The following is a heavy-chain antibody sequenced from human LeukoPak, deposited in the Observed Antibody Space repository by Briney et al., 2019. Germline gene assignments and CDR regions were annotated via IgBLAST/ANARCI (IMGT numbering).Heavy chain of an antibody. V-gene: IGHV4-39*01. Sequence: SETLSLTCNVSGGSIGSNTHFWGWIRQPPGKRLEWIGSIYYSGTTYYSPSLECRVTISVDTSKNRFSLRLSFVTAADTAIYYCARQKAAASLYHLDYWGQGALVTVSS. J-gene: IGHJ4*02. D-gene: IGHD6-13*01. CDR2: IYYSGTT. CDR3: ARQKAAASLYHLDY. CDR1: GGSIGSNTHF.